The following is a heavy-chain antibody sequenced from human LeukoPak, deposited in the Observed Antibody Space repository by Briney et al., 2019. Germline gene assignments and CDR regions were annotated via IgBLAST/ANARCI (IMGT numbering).Heavy chain of an antibody. Sequence: KVSCKASGYTFTSYDINWVRQATGQGLGWMGGIIPIFGTANYAQKFQGRVTITADESTSTAYMELSSLRSEDTAVYYCARGLMYYYGSGSYSPSSMDVWGKGTTVTISS. CDR2: IIPIFGTA. V-gene: IGHV1-69*01. J-gene: IGHJ6*03. D-gene: IGHD3-10*01. CDR3: ARGLMYYYGSGSYSPSSMDV. CDR1: GYTFTSYD.